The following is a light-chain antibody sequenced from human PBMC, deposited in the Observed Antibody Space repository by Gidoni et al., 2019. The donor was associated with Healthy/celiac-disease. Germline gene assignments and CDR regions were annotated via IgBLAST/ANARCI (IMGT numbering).Light chain of an antibody. CDR3: QQYNNWWT. CDR2: GAS. Sequence: EIVMTTAPATLSVSPGERATHSCRASQSVCSNLAWYQQKPGQAPRLLIYGASSRATGIPARFSGSGSGTEFTLTISSLQSEDFAVYYCQQYNNWWTFGQGTKVEIK. V-gene: IGKV3-15*01. J-gene: IGKJ1*01. CDR1: QSVCSN.